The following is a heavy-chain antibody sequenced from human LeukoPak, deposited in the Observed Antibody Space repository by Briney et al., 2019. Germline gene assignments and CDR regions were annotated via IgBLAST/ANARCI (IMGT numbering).Heavy chain of an antibody. CDR1: GFTFSSYS. V-gene: IGHV3-21*04. CDR2: ISSSSSYI. Sequence: GGSLRLSCAASGFTFSSYSMIWVRQAPGKGLEWVSSISSSSSYIYYADAVKGRFTISRDNSKNTLYLQMNSLRAEDTAVYYCAKALSRYYYYGMDVWGQGTTVTVSS. J-gene: IGHJ6*02. D-gene: IGHD2-2*01. CDR3: AKALSRYYYYGMDV.